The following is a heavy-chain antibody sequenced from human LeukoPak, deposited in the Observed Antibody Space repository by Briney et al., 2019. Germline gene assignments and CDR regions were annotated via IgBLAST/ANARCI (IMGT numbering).Heavy chain of an antibody. J-gene: IGHJ4*02. CDR2: ISSSGSTI. CDR3: ARVAAMAQFDY. D-gene: IGHD5-18*01. V-gene: IGHV3-48*03. Sequence: GGSLRLSCAASGFTFSSYEMNWVRQAPGKGLEWVSYISSSGSTIYYADSVKGQFTISRDNAKNSLYLQMNSLRAEDTAVYYCARVAAMAQFDYWGQGTLVTVSS. CDR1: GFTFSSYE.